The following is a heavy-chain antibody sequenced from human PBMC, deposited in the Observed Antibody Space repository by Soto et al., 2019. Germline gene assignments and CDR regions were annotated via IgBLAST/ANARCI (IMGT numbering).Heavy chain of an antibody. V-gene: IGHV4-39*01. Sequence: QLQLQESGPGLVEPSETLSLACIVSRNSISNDNYYWGWIRQPPGKGLEWIGSVYYTGSTYYNPSLKSRVTISVDTSKNQFSLKVTSVTAADTAVYYCARQWRSQQPTYFNYWGQGTLVTVSS. CDR1: RNSISNDNYY. D-gene: IGHD1-1*01. J-gene: IGHJ4*02. CDR3: ARQWRSQQPTYFNY. CDR2: VYYTGST.